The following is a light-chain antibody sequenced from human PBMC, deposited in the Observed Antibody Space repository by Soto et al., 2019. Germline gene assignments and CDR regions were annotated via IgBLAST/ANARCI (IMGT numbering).Light chain of an antibody. V-gene: IGLV2-14*01. J-gene: IGLJ1*01. CDR1: SSDVGGYIY. CDR2: EVS. CDR3: SSYSSSSTLV. Sequence: QSVLTQPASVSVSPGQSITIACTGTSSDVGGYIYVSWFQQHPGKAPKLIIYEVSNRPSGVSDRFSASKSGNTASLTISGLQAEDESTYYCSSYSSSSTLVFGTGTKVTVL.